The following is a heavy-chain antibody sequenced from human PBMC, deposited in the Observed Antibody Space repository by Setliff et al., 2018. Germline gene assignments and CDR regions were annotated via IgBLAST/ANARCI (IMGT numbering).Heavy chain of an antibody. CDR1: GYTFNNYG. Sequence: GASVKVSCKASGYTFNNYGITWVRQAPGQGLEWMEWINNYSFKTTYPQKFLDRVTVTTDTSATTAYMELKNLRSDDTAVYYCARINIYVSSGYYYAPGLWGQGTLVTVPS. J-gene: IGHJ4*02. CDR2: INNYSFKT. V-gene: IGHV1-18*01. CDR3: ARINIYVSSGYYYAPGL. D-gene: IGHD3-22*01.